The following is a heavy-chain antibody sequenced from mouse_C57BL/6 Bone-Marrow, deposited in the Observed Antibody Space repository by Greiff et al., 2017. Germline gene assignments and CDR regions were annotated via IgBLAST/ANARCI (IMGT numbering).Heavy chain of an antibody. D-gene: IGHD1-1*01. CDR1: GFTFSSYA. CDR2: ISDGGSYT. J-gene: IGHJ4*01. Sequence: DVKLVESGGGLVKPGGSLKLSCAASGFTFSSYAMSWVRQTPEKRLEWVATISDGGSYTYYPDNVKGRFTISRDNAKNNLYLQMSHLKSEDTAMYYCARERYYGSSYGGQGTSVTVSS. CDR3: ARERYYGSSY. V-gene: IGHV5-4*01.